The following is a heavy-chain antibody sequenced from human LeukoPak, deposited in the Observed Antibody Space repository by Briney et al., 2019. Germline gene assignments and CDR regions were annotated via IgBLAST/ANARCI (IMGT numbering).Heavy chain of an antibody. CDR1: GGSISSSSYY. Sequence: PSETLSLTCTVSGGSISSSSYYWGWIRQPPGKGLEWIGSIYYSGSTYYNPSLKSRVTISVDTSKNQFSLKLSSVTAADTAVYYCARRRPDAELDYWGQGTLVTVSS. CDR2: IYYSGST. V-gene: IGHV4-39*07. J-gene: IGHJ4*02. D-gene: IGHD1-26*01. CDR3: ARRRPDAELDY.